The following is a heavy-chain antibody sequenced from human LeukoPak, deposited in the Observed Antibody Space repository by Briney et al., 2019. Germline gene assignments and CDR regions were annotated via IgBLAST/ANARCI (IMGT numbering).Heavy chain of an antibody. V-gene: IGHV3-30*04. D-gene: IGHD6-19*01. CDR3: AGSSGWYAPADY. J-gene: IGHJ4*02. CDR2: ISYDGGNK. CDR1: GFTFNSFV. Sequence: PGGSLRLSCAASGFTFNSFVMHWVRQAPGKGLEWVAVISYDGGNKYYADSVKGRFTISRDSSKNTLYLQMNSLRADDTAVYYCAGSSGWYAPADYWGQGTLVTVSS.